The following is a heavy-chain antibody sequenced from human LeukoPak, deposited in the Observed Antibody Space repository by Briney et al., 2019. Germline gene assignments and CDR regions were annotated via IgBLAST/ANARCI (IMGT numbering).Heavy chain of an antibody. J-gene: IGHJ4*01. D-gene: IGHD6-25*01. CDR2: IFFSGST. CDR3: AKSGGYGLIDY. CDR1: GGSISSYY. Sequence: PSETLSLTCTVSGGSISSYYWSWIRQPPGKELEWIGHIFFSGSTKYNPSLKSRVTISVDTSKNQVSLKMSSVTAADTAVYYCAKSGGYGLIDYWGQGTLVTVSS. V-gene: IGHV4-59*08.